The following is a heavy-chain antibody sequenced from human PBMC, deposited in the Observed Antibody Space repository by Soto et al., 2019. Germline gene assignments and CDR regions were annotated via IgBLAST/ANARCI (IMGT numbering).Heavy chain of an antibody. Sequence: GGSLRLSCAASGFTFSSYAMSWVRQAXXXXXXXXXXXXXXXXXXXXXXSVKGRFTISRDNSKNTLYLHVNSLTDDDTAVYYCARGGAMGVDYWGQGTLVTVSS. D-gene: IGHD1-26*01. CDR2: XXXXXXXX. CDR1: GFTFSSYA. J-gene: IGHJ4*02. V-gene: IGHV3-30*07. CDR3: ARGGAMGVDY.